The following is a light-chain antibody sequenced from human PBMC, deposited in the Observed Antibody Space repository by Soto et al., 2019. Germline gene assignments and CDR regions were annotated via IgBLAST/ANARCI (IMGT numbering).Light chain of an antibody. CDR2: GAS. CDR3: LQDYTYPWT. J-gene: IGKJ1*01. CDR1: QGISNE. V-gene: IGKV1-6*01. Sequence: QSPSSLYASVGDRVTITCRASQGISNELGWYQQRPGKAPKVLIYGASNLQSGVPSRFSGSASGTDFTLTISSLQPEDFATYYCLQDYTYPWTFGQGIKVDIK.